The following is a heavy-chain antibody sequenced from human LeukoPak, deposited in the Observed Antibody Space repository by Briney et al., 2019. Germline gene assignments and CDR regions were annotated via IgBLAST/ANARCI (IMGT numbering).Heavy chain of an antibody. Sequence: PGGSLRLSCAASGFTFSSYAMSWVRQAPGKRLEWVSAISGSGGSTYYADSVKGRFTISRDNSKNTLYLQMNSLRAEDTAVYYCAKRSMVRGTAVYYYYGMDVWGKGTTVTVSS. D-gene: IGHD3-10*01. CDR2: ISGSGGST. J-gene: IGHJ6*04. CDR1: GFTFSSYA. CDR3: AKRSMVRGTAVYYYYGMDV. V-gene: IGHV3-23*01.